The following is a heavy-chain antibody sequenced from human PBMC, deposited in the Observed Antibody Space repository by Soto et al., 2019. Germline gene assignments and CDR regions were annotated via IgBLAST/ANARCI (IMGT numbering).Heavy chain of an antibody. V-gene: IGHV1-69*08. Sequence: QVQLVQSGAEVKKPGSSVKVSCKASGGTFSSYTISWVRQAPGQGLEWMGRIIPILGIANYAQKFQGRVTITEDKSTSTAYMELSSLRSEDTAVYYCAREGTYYYGSGSYRVDYWGQGTLVTVSS. J-gene: IGHJ4*02. CDR3: AREGTYYYGSGSYRVDY. CDR2: IIPILGIA. CDR1: GGTFSSYT. D-gene: IGHD3-10*01.